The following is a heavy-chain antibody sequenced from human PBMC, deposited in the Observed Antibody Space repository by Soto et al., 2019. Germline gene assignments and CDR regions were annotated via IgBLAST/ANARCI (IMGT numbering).Heavy chain of an antibody. CDR3: ARRYKSAGWLEP. V-gene: IGHV1-3*01. J-gene: IGHJ5*02. CDR1: GYSFATYA. CDR2: INPATGNT. Sequence: QVQLVQSGAEVKKPGTSVKVSCKASGYSFATYAIHWVRQAPGQGLEWMGWINPATGNTEYSDKFQDRVTFTRDTSATTAYMELRGLRFEDTAVYYCARRYKSAGWLEPWGQGTLVTVSS. D-gene: IGHD1-1*01.